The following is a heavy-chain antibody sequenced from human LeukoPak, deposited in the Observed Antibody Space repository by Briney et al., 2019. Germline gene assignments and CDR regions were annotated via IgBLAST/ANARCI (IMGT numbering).Heavy chain of an antibody. CDR1: GFTFNNAW. Sequence: GGSLRLSCAASGFTFNNAWMSWVRQAPGKGLEWVSVIYSGGSTYYADSVKGRFTISRDNSKNTLYLQMNSLRAEDTAVYYCARSMVRGPPGAFDIWGQGTMVTVSS. D-gene: IGHD3-10*01. CDR2: IYSGGST. V-gene: IGHV3-53*01. CDR3: ARSMVRGPPGAFDI. J-gene: IGHJ3*02.